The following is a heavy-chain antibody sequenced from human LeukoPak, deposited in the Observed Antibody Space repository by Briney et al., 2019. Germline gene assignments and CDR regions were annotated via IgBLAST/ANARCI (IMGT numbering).Heavy chain of an antibody. CDR2: IYSGGST. V-gene: IGHV3-53*01. D-gene: IGHD4-17*01. CDR3: ARRAGEYSHPYDY. CDR1: GFTFSTYE. Sequence: GSLRLSFAASGFTFSTYEMNWVRQAPGKGLEWVSIIYSGGSTFYADSVKGRFTISRDNSKNTLYLQMNSLRAEDMAVYYCARRAGEYSHPYDYWGQGTLVTVSS. J-gene: IGHJ4*02.